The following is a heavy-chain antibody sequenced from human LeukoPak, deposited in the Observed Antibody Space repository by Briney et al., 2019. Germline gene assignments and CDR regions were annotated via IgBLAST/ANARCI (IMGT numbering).Heavy chain of an antibody. CDR1: GGSISSSSYY. CDR2: IYYSGST. CDR3: ARQGFLEWLLRYYYYGMDV. J-gene: IGHJ6*02. V-gene: IGHV4-39*01. D-gene: IGHD3-3*01. Sequence: PSETLSLTCTVSGGSISSSSYYWGWIRQPPGKGLEWVGSIYYSGSTYYNPSLKSRVTISVDTSKNQFSLKLSSVTAADTAVYYCARQGFLEWLLRYYYYGMDVWGQGTTVTASS.